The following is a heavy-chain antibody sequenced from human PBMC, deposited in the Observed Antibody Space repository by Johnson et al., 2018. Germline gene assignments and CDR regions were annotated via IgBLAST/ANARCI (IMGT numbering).Heavy chain of an antibody. CDR1: GFTFSSYG. V-gene: IGHV3-30*18. J-gene: IGHJ3*02. CDR3: AKGPYDEQWLVRGAFDI. D-gene: IGHD6-19*01. Sequence: QVQLVQSGGGVVQPGRSLRLSCAASGFTFSSYGMHWVRQAPGKGLEWVAVISYDGSNKYYADSVKGRFTISRDNSKNTLYLQMNSLRAEDTAVYYSAKGPYDEQWLVRGAFDIWGQGTMVTVSS. CDR2: ISYDGSNK.